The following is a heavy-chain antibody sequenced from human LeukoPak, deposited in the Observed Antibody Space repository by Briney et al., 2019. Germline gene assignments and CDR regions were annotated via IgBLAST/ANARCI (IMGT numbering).Heavy chain of an antibody. Sequence: ASVKVSCKASGYTFTSYAMHWVRQAPAQSLEWMGWINAGNGNTKYSQKFQGRVTITRDTSASTAYMELSSLRSEDTAVYYCASSYYDFWSGYYAPFDYWGQGTLVTVSS. V-gene: IGHV1-3*01. CDR1: GYTFTSYA. J-gene: IGHJ4*02. CDR3: ASSYYDFWSGYYAPFDY. D-gene: IGHD3-3*01. CDR2: INAGNGNT.